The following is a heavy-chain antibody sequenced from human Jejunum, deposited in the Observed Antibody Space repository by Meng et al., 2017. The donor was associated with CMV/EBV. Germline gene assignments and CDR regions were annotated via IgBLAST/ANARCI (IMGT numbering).Heavy chain of an antibody. CDR2: IYSDGST. Sequence: AASGFTVTINCMNWVRQDPGKGLEWVSVIYSDGSTYYADSVKGRFSISRDNSKNTLYLQMNSLRAEDTAVYYCARGRGYFYGMDVWGQGTTVTVSS. CDR3: ARGRGYFYGMDV. V-gene: IGHV3-53*01. CDR1: GFTVTINC. J-gene: IGHJ6*02.